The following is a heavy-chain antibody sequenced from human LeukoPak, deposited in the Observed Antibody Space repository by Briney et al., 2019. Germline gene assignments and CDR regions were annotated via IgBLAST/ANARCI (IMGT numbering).Heavy chain of an antibody. J-gene: IGHJ5*02. D-gene: IGHD6-13*01. Sequence: SETLSLTCTVSGGSISSYYWSWIRQPPGKGLEWIGYLYYSGSTNYNPSLKSRVTISVDTSKNQFSLKLSSVTAADTAVYYCARGGRGAAAGTSWFEPWGQGTLVTVSS. CDR1: GGSISSYY. CDR3: ARGGRGAAAGTSWFEP. CDR2: LYYSGST. V-gene: IGHV4-59*08.